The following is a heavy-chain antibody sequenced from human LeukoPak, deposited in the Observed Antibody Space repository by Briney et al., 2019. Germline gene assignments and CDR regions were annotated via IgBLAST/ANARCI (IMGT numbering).Heavy chain of an antibody. D-gene: IGHD6-19*01. CDR2: INHSGST. V-gene: IGHV4-34*01. CDR3: ARGRLAVGYMDV. CDR1: GGSFSGYY. J-gene: IGHJ6*03. Sequence: TSETLSLXCAVYGGSFSGYYWSWSRRPPGKGLEWIGEINHSGSTNYNPSLKSRVTISVDTSKNQFSLKLSSVTAADTAVYYCARGRLAVGYMDVWGKGTTVTVSS.